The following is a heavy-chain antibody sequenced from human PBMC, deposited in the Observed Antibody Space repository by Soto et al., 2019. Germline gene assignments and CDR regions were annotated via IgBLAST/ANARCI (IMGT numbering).Heavy chain of an antibody. CDR2: LSGGGDGT. Sequence: EVQLLESGGGLVRPGGSLRLSCAASGFTFYNYAMNWVRQAPGKGLEWVSTLSGGGDGTYYADSVKGRFTISRDNSRNTVYLQMNSLRAEDTAVDYCAKKGLGSLATYCTTGDCHYACDGWGQGTLVTVSS. CDR1: GFTFYNYA. CDR3: AKKGLGSLATYCTTGDCHYACDG. V-gene: IGHV3-23*01. J-gene: IGHJ3*01. D-gene: IGHD2-8*01.